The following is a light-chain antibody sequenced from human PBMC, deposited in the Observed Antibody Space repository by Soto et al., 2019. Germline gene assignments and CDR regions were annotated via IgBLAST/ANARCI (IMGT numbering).Light chain of an antibody. CDR3: QKYSSVPV. CDR2: AAS. V-gene: IGKV1-27*01. Sequence: DIQMTQSPTSLSASVGDRVTITCQASQGIRNFVAWYQQKPGKAPKLLIYAASTLLSGVPSRFSGSGSGTDFTLTINSLQPEHVATYSCQKYSSVPVFGPGTKVEIK. CDR1: QGIRNF. J-gene: IGKJ3*01.